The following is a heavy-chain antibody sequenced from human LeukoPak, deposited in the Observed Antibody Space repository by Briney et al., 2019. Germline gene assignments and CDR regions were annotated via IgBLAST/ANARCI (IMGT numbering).Heavy chain of an antibody. CDR3: ARDLWGHLHAFDI. J-gene: IGHJ3*02. CDR2: FYYSGST. Sequence: SETLSLTCTVSGGSISSTSFYWGWIRQPPGKGLEWIGNFYYSGSTYYNPSLKSRVTISVDTSKNQFSLKLTSVTAADTAVYYCARDLWGHLHAFDIWGQGTMVTVSS. V-gene: IGHV4-39*07. D-gene: IGHD3-16*01. CDR1: GGSISSTSFY.